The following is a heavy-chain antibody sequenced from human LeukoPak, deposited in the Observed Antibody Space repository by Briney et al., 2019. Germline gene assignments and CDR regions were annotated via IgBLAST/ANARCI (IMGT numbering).Heavy chain of an antibody. CDR1: GGSVNSGTYY. CDR3: AREHIVVKAFDI. J-gene: IGHJ3*02. V-gene: IGHV4-39*07. D-gene: IGHD2-21*01. Sequence: PSETLSLTCTVSGGSVNSGTYYWSWIRQPPGKGLEWIGNIYYSGSAYYNPSLKSRVTMSVDTSKNQFSLKLSSVTAADTAVYYCAREHIVVKAFDIWGQGTMVTVSS. CDR2: IYYSGSA.